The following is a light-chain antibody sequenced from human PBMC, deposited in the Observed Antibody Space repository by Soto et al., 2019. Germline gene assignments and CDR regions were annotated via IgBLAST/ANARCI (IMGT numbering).Light chain of an antibody. Sequence: DILMTQSPATLSLSPGGRATLSCRASQSVSSNLAWYQQKPGQAPRLLIQRASTRATGIPARFSGSGSGTEFTLTISSLQSEDFAVYFCQQYNNWPGTFGQGTKVDIE. J-gene: IGKJ1*01. CDR3: QQYNNWPGT. V-gene: IGKV3-15*01. CDR2: RAS. CDR1: QSVSSN.